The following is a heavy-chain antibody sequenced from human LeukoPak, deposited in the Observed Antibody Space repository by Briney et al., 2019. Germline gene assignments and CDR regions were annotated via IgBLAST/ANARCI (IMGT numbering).Heavy chain of an antibody. CDR2: ISAYNGNT. D-gene: IGHD6-13*01. CDR3: ARDPLRYSSSPGRYNWFDP. Sequence: ASVKVSCKASGYTFTSYGISWVRQAPGQGLEWMGWISAYNGNTNYAQKLQGRVTMTTDTSTSTAYMDLRSLRSDDTAVYYCARDPLRYSSSPGRYNWFDPWGQGTLVTVSS. CDR1: GYTFTSYG. V-gene: IGHV1-18*01. J-gene: IGHJ5*02.